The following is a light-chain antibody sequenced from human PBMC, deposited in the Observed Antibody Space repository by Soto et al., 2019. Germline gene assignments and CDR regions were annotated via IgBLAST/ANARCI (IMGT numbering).Light chain of an antibody. Sequence: QLVLTQSPSASASLGASVKLTCTLSSGHSSYAIAWHQQQPEKGPRYLMKLNSDGSHSKGDGIPDRFSGSSSGAERYLTISSLQSEDEADYYCQRWGGGIVVFGGGSQLTVL. J-gene: IGLJ2*01. CDR1: SGHSSYA. V-gene: IGLV4-69*01. CDR2: LNSDGSH. CDR3: QRWGGGIVV.